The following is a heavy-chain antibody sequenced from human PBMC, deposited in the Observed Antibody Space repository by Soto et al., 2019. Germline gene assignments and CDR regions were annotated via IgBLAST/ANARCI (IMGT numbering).Heavy chain of an antibody. CDR2: IGTAGDT. Sequence: GSLRLSCEASGFAFSGFDMHWVRQPTGKGLEWVSTIGTAGDTYYAVSVKGRFTISRDNAKNSLSLQMNSLRAGDTAVYFCARGQEVGAHFFDSWGKGTQLTVSS. J-gene: IGHJ4*02. V-gene: IGHV3-13*01. CDR3: ARGQEVGAHFFDS. CDR1: GFAFSGFD. D-gene: IGHD2-15*01.